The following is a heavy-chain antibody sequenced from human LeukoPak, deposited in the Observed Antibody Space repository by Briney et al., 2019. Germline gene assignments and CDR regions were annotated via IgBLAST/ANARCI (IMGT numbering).Heavy chain of an antibody. Sequence: PGGSLRLSCAASGFTFSSYWMTWVRQAPGKGLEWVANIKQDGSEAYYVDSVKGRSTIPRDNAKNSLYLQMNSLRAGDTAVYYCARGNVGYYDFWSGPFDPWGQGTLVTVSS. CDR3: ARGNVGYYDFWSGPFDP. D-gene: IGHD3-3*01. CDR1: GFTFSSYW. J-gene: IGHJ5*02. CDR2: IKQDGSEA. V-gene: IGHV3-7*01.